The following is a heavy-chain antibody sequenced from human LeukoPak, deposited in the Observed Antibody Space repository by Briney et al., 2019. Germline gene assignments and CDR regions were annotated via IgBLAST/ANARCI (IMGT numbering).Heavy chain of an antibody. CDR2: IFYSGST. V-gene: IGHV4-39*01. CDR1: GGSISSSSYY. Sequence: SETLSLTCTVSGGSISSSSYYWGWIRQPPGKGLEWIGSIFYSGSTYYNPSLKSRVTISVDTSKKRFSLKLSSVTAADTAVYYCARQSSPFDYWGQGTLVTVSS. J-gene: IGHJ4*02. CDR3: ARQSSPFDY.